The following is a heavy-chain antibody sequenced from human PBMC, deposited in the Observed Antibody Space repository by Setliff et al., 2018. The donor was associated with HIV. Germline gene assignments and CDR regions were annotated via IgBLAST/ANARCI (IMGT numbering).Heavy chain of an antibody. Sequence: GSLRLSCAASGFTFSSYSMNWVRQAPGKGLEWVSSISSSSSYIYYADSVKGRFTISRDNAKNSLYLQMNSLRAEDTAVYYCAKDRSGSYSFARDWGQGTLVTVSS. CDR3: AKDRSGSYSFARD. CDR2: ISSSSSYI. V-gene: IGHV3-21*01. D-gene: IGHD1-26*01. J-gene: IGHJ4*02. CDR1: GFTFSSYS.